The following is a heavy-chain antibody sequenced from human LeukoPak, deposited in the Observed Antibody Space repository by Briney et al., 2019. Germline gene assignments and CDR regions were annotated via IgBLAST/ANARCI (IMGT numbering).Heavy chain of an antibody. J-gene: IGHJ4*02. CDR1: GYSFTSYW. V-gene: IGHV5-51*01. CDR3: ARTGGDCSCGSCYYYFDY. D-gene: IGHD2-15*01. CDR2: IYPGDSDT. Sequence: GESLKISCKGSGYSFTSYWIGWVRQMPGKGLEWMGIIYPGDSDTRYSPSFQGQVTISADKSISTAYLQWSSLKASDTAMYYCARTGGDCSCGSCYYYFDYWGQGTLVTVSS.